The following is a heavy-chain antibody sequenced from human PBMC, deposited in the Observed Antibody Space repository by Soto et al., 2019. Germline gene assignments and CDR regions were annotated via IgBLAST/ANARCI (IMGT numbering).Heavy chain of an antibody. Sequence: QVQLQESGPGLVKPSETLSLTCTVSGGSISSYYWSWIRQPPGKGLEWIGYIYYSGSTNYNPSLKIRVTRAVDTSKNQFSLKLSSVTAADTAVYYCASWTKVTTERFDDFEIWGQGTMVTVSS. D-gene: IGHD4-17*01. CDR1: GGSISSYY. CDR2: IYYSGST. V-gene: IGHV4-59*01. CDR3: ASWTKVTTERFDDFEI. J-gene: IGHJ3*02.